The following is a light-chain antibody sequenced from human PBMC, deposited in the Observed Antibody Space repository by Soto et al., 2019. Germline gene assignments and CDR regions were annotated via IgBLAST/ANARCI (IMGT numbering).Light chain of an antibody. CDR3: QQGYSVPR. J-gene: IGKJ1*01. CDR1: RSISNY. CDR2: AAS. Sequence: DIQMTQSPSSLSASVGDRVTISCRASRSISNYLNWYQHKSGKAPRLLIYAASSLQTGVPSRFSGTGAGTAFTLTITNLQPEDSATYYCQQGYSVPRFGQGTRVDLK. V-gene: IGKV1-39*01.